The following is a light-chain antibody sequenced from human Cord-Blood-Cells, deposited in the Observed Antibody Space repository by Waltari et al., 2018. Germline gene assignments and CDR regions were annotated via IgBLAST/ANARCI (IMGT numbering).Light chain of an antibody. CDR2: GAS. V-gene: IGKV3-15*01. CDR3: QQYNNWPPLT. J-gene: IGKJ4*01. CDR1: QSGSSN. Sequence: EIVMTQSPATLSVSSVERATLSCTASQSGSSNLAWYQQKPGQAPRLLIYGASTRATGIPARFSGSGSGTEFTLTISSLQSEDFAVYYCQQYNNWPPLTFGGGTKVEIK.